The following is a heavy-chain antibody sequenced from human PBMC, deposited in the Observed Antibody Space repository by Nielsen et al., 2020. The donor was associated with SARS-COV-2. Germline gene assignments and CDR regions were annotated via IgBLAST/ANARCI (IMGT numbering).Heavy chain of an antibody. CDR3: ARRLDY. CDR1: GFTFGDYA. Sequence: GGSLRLSCTASGFTFGDYAMSWVRQAPGKGLEWVSSITSSGYYANYADSMNGRFTISRDNAKNSLYLQIYNVRTEDTAVYYCARRLDYWGQGTLVTVSS. J-gene: IGHJ4*02. CDR2: ITSSGYYA. V-gene: IGHV3-11*06.